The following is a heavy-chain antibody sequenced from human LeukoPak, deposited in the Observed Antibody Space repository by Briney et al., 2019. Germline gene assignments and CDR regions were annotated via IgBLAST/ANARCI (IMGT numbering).Heavy chain of an antibody. V-gene: IGHV3-30*04. CDR2: ISYDGSNK. Sequence: GGSLRLSCAASGFTFSSYAMHWVRQAPGKGLEWVVVISYDGSNKYYADSVKGRFTISRDNSKNTLYLQMNSLRAEDTAVYYCARDQVYFDYWGQGTLVTVSS. CDR3: ARDQVYFDY. CDR1: GFTFSSYA. J-gene: IGHJ4*02.